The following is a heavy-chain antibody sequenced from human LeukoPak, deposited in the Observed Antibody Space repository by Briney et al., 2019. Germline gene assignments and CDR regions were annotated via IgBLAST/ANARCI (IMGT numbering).Heavy chain of an antibody. V-gene: IGHV3-7*01. CDR2: IKTDGSEQ. Sequence: GGPLRLSCVASGFKFSDHWMNWFRQAPGKGLEWVATIKTDGSEQHYVDSVKGRFTISRDNAKDSLYLQINSLRAEDTAVYYCAIGGLTTIDYWGQGTLVAVSS. D-gene: IGHD2-21*02. J-gene: IGHJ4*02. CDR3: AIGGLTTIDY. CDR1: GFKFSDHW.